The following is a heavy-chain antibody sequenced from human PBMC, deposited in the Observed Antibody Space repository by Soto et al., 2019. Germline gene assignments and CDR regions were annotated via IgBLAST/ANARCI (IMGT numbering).Heavy chain of an antibody. V-gene: IGHV3-66*01. CDR1: GITVSSSY. Sequence: GGSLRLSCAASGITVSSSYMNWVRQAPGKGLEWVSVIYSGGTTYYADSVKGRFTISRDNSKNTLYLQMNSLRAEDTAVYYCAKGLYDFDYWGQGTLVTVSS. CDR3: AKGLYDFDY. J-gene: IGHJ4*02. D-gene: IGHD3-16*01. CDR2: IYSGGTT.